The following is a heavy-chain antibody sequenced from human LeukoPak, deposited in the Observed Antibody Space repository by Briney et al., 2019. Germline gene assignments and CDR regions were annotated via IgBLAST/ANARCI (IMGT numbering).Heavy chain of an antibody. D-gene: IGHD3-22*01. CDR1: GFAFSSYS. CDR2: ISSSSSYI. V-gene: IGHV3-21*01. Sequence: GGSLRLSCAASGFAFSSYSMNWVRQAPGKGLEWVSSISSSSSYIYYADSVKGRFTISRDNAKNSLYLQMNSLRAEDTAVYYCARDSGTTYYYDSSGYYPFDYRGQGTLVTVSS. CDR3: ARDSGTTYYYDSSGYYPFDY. J-gene: IGHJ4*02.